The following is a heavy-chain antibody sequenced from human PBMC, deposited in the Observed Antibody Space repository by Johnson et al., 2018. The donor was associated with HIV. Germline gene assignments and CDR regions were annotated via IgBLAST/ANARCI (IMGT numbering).Heavy chain of an antibody. CDR3: ARDWGLYSSGWYVDAFDI. V-gene: IGHV3-30*02. CDR1: GFTFSSYG. J-gene: IGHJ3*02. CDR2: IWYDDSNE. Sequence: QVQLVESGGGVVQPGGSLRLSCAASGFTFSSYGMHWVRQAPGKGLEWVAFIWYDDSNEYYGESVKGRFTISRDNSKNTLYLQMNSLRAEDTAVYYCARDWGLYSSGWYVDAFDIWGQGTMVTVAS. D-gene: IGHD6-19*01.